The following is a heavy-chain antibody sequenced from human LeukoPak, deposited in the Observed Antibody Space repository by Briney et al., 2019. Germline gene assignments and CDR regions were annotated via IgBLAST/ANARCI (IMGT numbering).Heavy chain of an antibody. CDR2: IYYSGST. D-gene: IGHD3-10*01. J-gene: IGHJ5*02. V-gene: IGHV4-59*01. CDR3: ARDVPSGGSGSSNWFDP. Sequence: SETLSLTCTVSGGSISSYYWSWIRQPPGKGLEWIGYIYYSGSTNYNPSLKSRVTISVDTSKNQFSLKLSSVTAADTAVYYCARDVPSGGSGSSNWFDPRGQGTLVTVSS. CDR1: GGSISSYY.